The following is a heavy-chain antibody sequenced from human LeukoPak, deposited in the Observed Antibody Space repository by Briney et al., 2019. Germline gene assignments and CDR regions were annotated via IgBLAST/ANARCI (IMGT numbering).Heavy chain of an antibody. Sequence: SETLSLTCTVSGGSISSYYWSWIRQPPGKGLDWIGYIYYSGSTNYNPSLKSRVTISVDTSKNQFSLKLSSVTAADTAVYYCARYGKIYGDYDNYFDYWGQGTLVTVSS. D-gene: IGHD4-17*01. CDR1: GGSISSYY. V-gene: IGHV4-59*01. J-gene: IGHJ4*02. CDR3: ARYGKIYGDYDNYFDY. CDR2: IYYSGST.